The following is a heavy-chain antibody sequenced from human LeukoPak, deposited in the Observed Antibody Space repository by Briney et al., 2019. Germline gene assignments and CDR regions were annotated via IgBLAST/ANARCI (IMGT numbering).Heavy chain of an antibody. V-gene: IGHV3-21*01. Sequence: PGGSLRLSCAASGFTFSSYSMNWVRQAPGKGLEWVSSISSSSYIYYADSVKGRFTISRDNAKNSLYLQMNSLRAEDTAVYYCAREDRGGYYFDYWGQGTLVTVSS. CDR2: ISSSSYI. CDR1: GFTFSSYS. J-gene: IGHJ4*02. D-gene: IGHD1-14*01. CDR3: AREDRGGYYFDY.